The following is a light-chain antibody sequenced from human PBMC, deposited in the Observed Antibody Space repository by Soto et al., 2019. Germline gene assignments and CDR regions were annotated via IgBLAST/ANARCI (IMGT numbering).Light chain of an antibody. CDR1: SSDIGAYNY. Sequence: QSALTQPASVSGSPGQSITISCTGTSSDIGAYNYVSRYQQHPGQAPKLMISDVSNRPSGISDRFSGSKSGNTASLTISGLQAEDEADYYCYSCSRSSGTRYVFGAGTKVTVL. CDR3: YSCSRSSGTRYV. CDR2: DVS. J-gene: IGLJ1*01. V-gene: IGLV2-14*03.